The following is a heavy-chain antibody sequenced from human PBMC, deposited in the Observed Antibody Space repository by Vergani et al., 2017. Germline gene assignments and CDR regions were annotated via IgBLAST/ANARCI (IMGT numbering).Heavy chain of an antibody. CDR2: IKGDGSAK. V-gene: IGHV3-7*01. D-gene: IGHD1-26*01. CDR3: ARGHPVGSY. J-gene: IGHJ4*02. Sequence: EVQLVESGGGLVKRGGSLRLSCAASGFTFSSYSMNWVRQAPGKGLEWVAAIKGDGSAKQYVESVKGRFTISRDNAKSSLYLQMNSLRVADTAVYYCARGHPVGSYWGQGTLVTVSS. CDR1: GFTFSSYS.